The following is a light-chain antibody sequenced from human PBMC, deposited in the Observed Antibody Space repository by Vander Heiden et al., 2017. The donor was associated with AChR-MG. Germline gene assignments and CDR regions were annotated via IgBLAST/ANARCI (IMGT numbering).Light chain of an antibody. J-gene: IGLJ3*02. V-gene: IGLV1-40*01. Sequence: SVLTQPPSVSGAPGQRVTISCTGRSSNIGAGYDVHWYQQLPGTAPKLLIYGNSNRPSGVPDRFSGSKSGTSASRAITGLQAEDEADYYCQSYDSSLSGSWVFGGGTKLTGL. CDR3: QSYDSSLSGSWV. CDR2: GNS. CDR1: SSNIGAGYD.